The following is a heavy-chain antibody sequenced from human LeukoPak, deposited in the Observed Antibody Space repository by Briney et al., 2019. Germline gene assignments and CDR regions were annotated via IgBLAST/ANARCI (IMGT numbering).Heavy chain of an antibody. D-gene: IGHD4-17*01. CDR3: AADYGDYQFFDY. V-gene: IGHV4-4*07. Sequence: SETLSLTCTVSGGSISSYYWSWIRQPAGKGLEWIGRIYTSGSTNYNPSLKSRVTMSVDTSKNQLSLKLSSVTAADTAVYYCAADYGDYQFFDYWGQGTLVTVSS. J-gene: IGHJ4*02. CDR1: GGSISSYY. CDR2: IYTSGST.